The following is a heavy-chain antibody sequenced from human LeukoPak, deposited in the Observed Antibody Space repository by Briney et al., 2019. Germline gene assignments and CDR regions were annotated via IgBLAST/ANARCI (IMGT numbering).Heavy chain of an antibody. D-gene: IGHD3-9*01. Sequence: ASVKVYCKASGYTFTSYDINWVRQATGQGLEWMGWTNPNSGNTGYAQKFQGRVTMTRNTSISTAYMELSSLRSEDTAVYYCARGRYFDWLFELKRTYYFDYWGQGTLVTVSS. V-gene: IGHV1-8*01. CDR2: TNPNSGNT. CDR3: ARGRYFDWLFELKRTYYFDY. CDR1: GYTFTSYD. J-gene: IGHJ4*02.